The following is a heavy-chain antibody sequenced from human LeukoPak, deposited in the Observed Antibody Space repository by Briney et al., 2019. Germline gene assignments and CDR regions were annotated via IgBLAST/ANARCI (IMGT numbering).Heavy chain of an antibody. D-gene: IGHD2-2*01. J-gene: IGHJ2*01. CDR1: GVTFSSYA. CDR2: ISSSGGGT. V-gene: IGHV3-23*01. Sequence: GGSLRLSCAASGVTFSSYAMSWVRQAPGKGLEWVSGISSSGGGTYYADSVKGRFTISRDNSKDTLYLQMSSLRAEDTAVYYCAKSVVVVPAAPRYFDLWGRGALVTVSS. CDR3: AKSVVVVPAAPRYFDL.